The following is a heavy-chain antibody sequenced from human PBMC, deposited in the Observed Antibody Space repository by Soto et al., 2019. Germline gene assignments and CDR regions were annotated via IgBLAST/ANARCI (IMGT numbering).Heavy chain of an antibody. J-gene: IGHJ4*02. CDR3: ARDPGIVATIRRG. D-gene: IGHD5-12*01. CDR1: GGTFSSYT. Sequence: ASVKVSCKASGGTFSSYTISWVRQAPGQGLEWMGRIIPILGIANYAQKFQGRVTITADKSTSTAYMELSSLRSEDTAVYYCARDPGIVATIRRGWGQGTLVTVSS. V-gene: IGHV1-69*04. CDR2: IIPILGIA.